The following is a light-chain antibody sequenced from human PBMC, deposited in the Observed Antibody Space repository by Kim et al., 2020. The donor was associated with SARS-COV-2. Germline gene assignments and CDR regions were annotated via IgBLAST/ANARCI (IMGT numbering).Light chain of an antibody. CDR3: QTWGTGIWV. CDR1: SGHSRYA. J-gene: IGLJ3*02. Sequence: SGKITCTRSSGHSRYAIAGHQQQPEKGPRYLMKLNSDGSHSKGDGIPDRFSGSSSGAERYLTISSLQSEDEADYYCQTWGTGIWVFGGGTKLTVL. CDR2: LNSDGSH. V-gene: IGLV4-69*01.